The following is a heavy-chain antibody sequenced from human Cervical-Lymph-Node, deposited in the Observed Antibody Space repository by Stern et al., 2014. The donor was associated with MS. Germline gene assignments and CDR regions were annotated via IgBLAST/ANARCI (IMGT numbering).Heavy chain of an antibody. V-gene: IGHV3-64*07. CDR2: ISSNGGST. CDR3: ARSPYSYGNLDAFDI. J-gene: IGHJ3*02. D-gene: IGHD5-18*01. Sequence: VQLVQSGGGLVQPGGSLRLSCTASGFTLTTYTMHWVRPAPGKGLEYLSGISSNGGSTYYADSVKGRFTISRDNSKNTVNLQMGSLRAEDTATYYCARSPYSYGNLDAFDIWGQGTMVTVSP. CDR1: GFTLTTYT.